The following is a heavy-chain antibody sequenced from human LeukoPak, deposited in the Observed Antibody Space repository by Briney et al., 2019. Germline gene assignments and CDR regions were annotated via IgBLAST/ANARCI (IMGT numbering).Heavy chain of an antibody. CDR1: GGSISSSSYY. J-gene: IGHJ4*02. CDR3: ARHRGDGYNWVFDY. V-gene: IGHV4-39*01. Sequence: SETLSLTCTVSGGSISSSSYYWGWIRQPPGKGLEWIGSIYYSGSTYYNPSLKSRVTISVDTSKNQFSLKLSSVTAADTAVYYCARHRGDGYNWVFDYWGQGTLVTVSA. D-gene: IGHD5-24*01. CDR2: IYYSGST.